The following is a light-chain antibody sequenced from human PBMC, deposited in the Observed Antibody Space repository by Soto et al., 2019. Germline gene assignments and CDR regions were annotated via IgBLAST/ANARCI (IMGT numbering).Light chain of an antibody. CDR2: DVN. CDR3: NSYGGTNNYVV. CDR1: SSDVGGYNY. Sequence: QSALTQPPSASGSPGQSVTISCTGTSSDVGGYNYVSWYRQHPGKAPQLIIYDVNKRPSGVPARFSGSKSCNTASLAVSGLQADDEADYFCNSYGGTNNYVVFGGGTNVTVL. V-gene: IGLV2-8*01. J-gene: IGLJ2*01.